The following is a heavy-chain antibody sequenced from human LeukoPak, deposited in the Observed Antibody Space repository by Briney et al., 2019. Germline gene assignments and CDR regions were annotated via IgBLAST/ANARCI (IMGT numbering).Heavy chain of an antibody. CDR1: GFTVSSNY. Sequence: PGGSLRLSCAASGFTVSSNYMSWVRQAPGKGLEWVGFIRSKAYGGTTEYAASVKGRFTISRDDSKSIAYLQMNSLKTEDTAVYYCTRAPDCTNGVCYRGTRAYYFDYWGQGTLVTVSS. D-gene: IGHD2-8*01. CDR2: IRSKAYGGTT. J-gene: IGHJ4*02. V-gene: IGHV3-49*04. CDR3: TRAPDCTNGVCYRGTRAYYFDY.